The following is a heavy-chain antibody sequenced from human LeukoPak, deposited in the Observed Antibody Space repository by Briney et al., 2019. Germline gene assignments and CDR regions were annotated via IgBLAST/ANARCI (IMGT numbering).Heavy chain of an antibody. J-gene: IGHJ3*02. CDR1: GGSISSGGYY. Sequence: SQTLSLTCTVSGGSISSGGYYWSWIRQPPGKGLEWIGYIYHSGSTYYNPSLKSRVTISVDRSKNQFSLKLSSVTAADTAVYYCARVGKRIAAAGDAFDIWGQGTMVTVSS. CDR3: ARVGKRIAAAGDAFDI. V-gene: IGHV4-30-2*01. CDR2: IYHSGST. D-gene: IGHD6-13*01.